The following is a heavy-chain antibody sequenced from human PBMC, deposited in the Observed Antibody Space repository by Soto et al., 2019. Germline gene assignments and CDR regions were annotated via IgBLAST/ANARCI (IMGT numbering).Heavy chain of an antibody. V-gene: IGHV5-51*01. D-gene: IGHD2-15*01. CDR3: ARRVNINYYFDY. CDR2: IYPDDSHT. CDR1: GYSFTSYW. J-gene: IGHJ4*02. Sequence: GESLKISCQGSGYSFTSYWISWVRQMPGKGLEWMGIIYPDDSHTSYSPSFQGRVTISVDKSISTAYLQWSSLKASDTAMYYCARRVNINYYFDYWGPGTLVTVSS.